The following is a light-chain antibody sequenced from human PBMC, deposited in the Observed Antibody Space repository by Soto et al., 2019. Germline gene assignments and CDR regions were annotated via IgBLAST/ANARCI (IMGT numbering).Light chain of an antibody. CDR3: ATWDVSLSGYVV. J-gene: IGLJ2*01. CDR2: SNS. V-gene: IGLV1-47*02. CDR1: SSNIGDNF. Sequence: QAVVTQPPSASGAPGQRVTISCFGSSSNIGDNFVYWYQQLPGTAPKLLIYSNSQRPSGVPDRFSGSKSGTSASLAISGLRADDEADYFCATWDVSLSGYVVFGGGTKLTVL.